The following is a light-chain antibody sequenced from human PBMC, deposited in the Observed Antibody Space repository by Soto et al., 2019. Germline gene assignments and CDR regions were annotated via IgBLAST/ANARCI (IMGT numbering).Light chain of an antibody. V-gene: IGLV2-14*03. J-gene: IGLJ2*01. CDR1: ISDIGAYNF. CDR3: TSWTTSTTMI. CDR2: DVN. Sequence: QSVLTQPASVSGSHGPSITISCTGTISDIGAYNFVSWYQQHPGQAPKLMLYDVNIRPSGASNRFSGPKSGNTASLTISGLQAEDEADYYCTSWTTSTTMIFGGGTKVTVL.